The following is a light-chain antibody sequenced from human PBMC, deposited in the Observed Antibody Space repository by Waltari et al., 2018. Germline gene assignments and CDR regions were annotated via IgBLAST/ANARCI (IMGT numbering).Light chain of an antibody. V-gene: IGLV2-8*01. J-gene: IGLJ1*01. CDR3: LSYAGNDGYF. Sequence: QSALTQPPSASGSPGQSVTISCTRTSSDVGGYNYVSWYQHHPGKAPKLMLTDVSKRPSGVPDRFSGSKSGNTASLTISGLQADDEADYYCLSYAGNDGYFFGTGTRVTVL. CDR2: DVS. CDR1: SSDVGGYNY.